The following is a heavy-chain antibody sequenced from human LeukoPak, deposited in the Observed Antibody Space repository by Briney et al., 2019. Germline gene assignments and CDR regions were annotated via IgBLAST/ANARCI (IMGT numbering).Heavy chain of an antibody. CDR3: ASSPKDYYDSSGYYGLDY. V-gene: IGHV1-18*01. CDR1: GYTFTSYG. CDR2: ISAYNGNT. Sequence: ASVKVSCKASGYTFTSYGISWVRQAPGQGLEWMGWISAYNGNTNYAQKLQGRVTMTTDTSTSTAYMELRSLRSDDTAVYYCASSPKDYYDSSGYYGLDYWGQGTLVTVSS. D-gene: IGHD3-22*01. J-gene: IGHJ4*02.